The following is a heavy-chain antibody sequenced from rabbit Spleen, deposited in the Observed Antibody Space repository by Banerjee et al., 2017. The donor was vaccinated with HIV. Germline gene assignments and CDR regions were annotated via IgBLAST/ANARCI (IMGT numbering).Heavy chain of an antibody. V-gene: IGHV1S45*01. CDR1: GFDFSSYG. J-gene: IGHJ4*01. CDR2: IDPIFGST. Sequence: QEQLVESGGGLVQPGGSLKLSCKASGFDFSSYGVSWVRQAPGKGLEWIGYIDPIFGSTYYANWAKGRFTISKTSSTTVTLQMTSLTAADTATYFCARDGAGGSYFALWGPGTLVTVS. D-gene: IGHD8-1*01. CDR3: ARDGAGGSYFAL.